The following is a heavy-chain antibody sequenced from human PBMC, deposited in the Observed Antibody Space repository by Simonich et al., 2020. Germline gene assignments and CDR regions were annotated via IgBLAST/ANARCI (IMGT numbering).Heavy chain of an antibody. CDR3: ARDQGGRAAAATDY. J-gene: IGHJ4*02. CDR1: GYTFTSYG. D-gene: IGHD6-13*01. Sequence: QVQLVQSGAEVKKPGALVKASCKASGYTFTSYGISWVRQAPGQGLEGMGWIRDYNDTTNDDQKLQGRVTMTTDTSTSTAYMELRSRRSDDTAVYYCARDQGGRAAAATDYWGQGTLVTVSS. CDR2: IRDYNDTT. V-gene: IGHV1-18*01.